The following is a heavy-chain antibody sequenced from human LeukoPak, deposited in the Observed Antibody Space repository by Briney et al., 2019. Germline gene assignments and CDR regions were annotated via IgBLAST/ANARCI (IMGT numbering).Heavy chain of an antibody. V-gene: IGHV1-2*02. CDR3: ARDTPIVGGNPSGMDV. D-gene: IGHD1-26*01. CDR2: INPNSGGT. Sequence: ASVKVSCKASGYTFTGYCMHWVRQAPGQGLEWMGWINPNSGGTNYAQKFQGRVTMTRGTSISTAYMELSRLRSDDTAVYYCARDTPIVGGNPSGMDVWGQGTTVTVSS. CDR1: GYTFTGYC. J-gene: IGHJ6*02.